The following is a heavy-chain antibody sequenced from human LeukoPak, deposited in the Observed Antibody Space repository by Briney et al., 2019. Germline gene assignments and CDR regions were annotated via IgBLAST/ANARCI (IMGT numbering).Heavy chain of an antibody. CDR3: AGGPSEMATNKGAFDI. CDR2: IKQDGSEK. V-gene: IGHV3-7*04. D-gene: IGHD5-24*01. Sequence: PGGSLRLSCAASGFTFSSYWMSWVRQAPGKGLEWVANIKQDGSEKYYVDSVKGRFTISRDNAKNSLYLQMNSLRAEDTAVYYCAGGPSEMATNKGAFDIWGQGTMVTVSS. J-gene: IGHJ3*02. CDR1: GFTFSSYW.